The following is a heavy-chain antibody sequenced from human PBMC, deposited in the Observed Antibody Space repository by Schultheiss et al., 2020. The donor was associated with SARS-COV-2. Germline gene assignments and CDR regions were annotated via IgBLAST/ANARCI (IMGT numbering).Heavy chain of an antibody. V-gene: IGHV3-30*03. J-gene: IGHJ6*02. D-gene: IGHD3-3*01. CDR1: GFTFSSYG. Sequence: GGSLRLSCAAPGFTFSSYGMHWVRQAPGKGLEWVAVISYDGSNKYYADSVKGRFTISRDNSKNTLYLQMNSLRAEDTAMYYCARDNGITIFGDYGMDVWGQGTTVTVSS. CDR3: ARDNGITIFGDYGMDV. CDR2: ISYDGSNK.